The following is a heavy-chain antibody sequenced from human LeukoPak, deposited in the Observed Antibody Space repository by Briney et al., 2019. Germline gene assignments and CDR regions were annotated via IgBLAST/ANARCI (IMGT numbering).Heavy chain of an antibody. CDR1: GYSSTNYW. Sequence: GESLKISCKGSGYSSTNYWIGWVRQMPGKGLEWMGIIYLGDSDTRYSPSFQGQVTISADKSITTAYLQWSSLKASDTAIYYCARHPSYTSGWPLNYWGQGTLVTVSS. J-gene: IGHJ4*02. CDR3: ARHPSYTSGWPLNY. V-gene: IGHV5-51*01. D-gene: IGHD6-19*01. CDR2: IYLGDSDT.